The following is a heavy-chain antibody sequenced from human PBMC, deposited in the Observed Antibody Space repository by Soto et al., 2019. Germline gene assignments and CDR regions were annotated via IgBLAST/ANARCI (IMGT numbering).Heavy chain of an antibody. D-gene: IGHD3-9*01. V-gene: IGHV4-31*03. J-gene: IGHJ4*02. CDR2: IYYSGST. Sequence: QVQLQESGPGLVKPSQTLSLTCTVSGGSISSGGYYWSWIRQHPGKGLEWIGYIYYSGSTYYNPSLKSRVTISVDTSTIQSSLKLSSVTAADTAVYYCARGPDCDWLFSHFDYWGQGTLVTVSS. CDR3: ARGPDCDWLFSHFDY. CDR1: GGSISSGGYY.